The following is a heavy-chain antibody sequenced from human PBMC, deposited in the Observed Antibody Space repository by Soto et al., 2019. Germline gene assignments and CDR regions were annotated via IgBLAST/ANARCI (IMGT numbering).Heavy chain of an antibody. V-gene: IGHV5-10-1*01. D-gene: IGHD3-22*01. J-gene: IGHJ5*02. CDR3: ARQIYDSDTGPNPPNSFHS. Sequence: RGESLKISWRGSGYSFAGYWITVVRQKPGKGLEWMGRIDPSDSQTYYSPSFRGHVTISVTKSITTVFLQWSSLRASDTAMYYCARQIYDSDTGPNPPNSFHSCGQGTLLTVSS. CDR2: IDPSDSQT. CDR1: GYSFAGYW.